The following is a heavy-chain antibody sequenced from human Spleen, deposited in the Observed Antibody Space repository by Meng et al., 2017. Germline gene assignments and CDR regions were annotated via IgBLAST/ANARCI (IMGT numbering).Heavy chain of an antibody. CDR3: ARDLPAMVRGVGMDV. D-gene: IGHD3-10*01. CDR1: GGSISSYY. V-gene: IGHV4-4*07. CDR2: IYTSGST. J-gene: IGHJ6*02. Sequence: SETLSLTCTVSGGSISSYYWSWIRQPAGKGLEWIGCIYTSGSTNYNPSLKSRVTMSVDTSKNQFSLKLRSVTAADTAVYYCARDLPAMVRGVGMDVWGQGTTVTVSS.